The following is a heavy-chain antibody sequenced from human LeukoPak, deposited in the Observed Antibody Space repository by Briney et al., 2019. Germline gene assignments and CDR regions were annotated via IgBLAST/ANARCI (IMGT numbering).Heavy chain of an antibody. D-gene: IGHD2-2*01. Sequence: GGSLRLSCAASGFTFSSYAMSWVRQAPGKGLEWVSAISGGGGTTVYVDSVKGRFTISRDNSKNTLYLQMNSLRAEDTAVYYCAKDRIVVVPAASDYWGQGTLVTVSS. CDR1: GFTFSSYA. CDR2: ISGGGGTT. J-gene: IGHJ4*02. V-gene: IGHV3-23*01. CDR3: AKDRIVVVPAASDY.